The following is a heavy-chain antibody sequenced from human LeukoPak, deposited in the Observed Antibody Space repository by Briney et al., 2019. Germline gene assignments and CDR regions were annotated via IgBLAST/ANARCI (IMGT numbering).Heavy chain of an antibody. D-gene: IGHD3-9*01. CDR3: AREDYDILTGYSSAVLYP. Sequence: PGGSLRLSCAASGFTFSDHYMDWVRQAPGKGLEWVGRTRNKANSYTTEYAASVKGRFTISRDDSKNSLYLQMNSLKTEDTAVYYCAREDYDILTGYSSAVLYPWGQGTLVTVSS. CDR2: TRNKANSYTT. CDR1: GFTFSDHY. J-gene: IGHJ5*02. V-gene: IGHV3-72*01.